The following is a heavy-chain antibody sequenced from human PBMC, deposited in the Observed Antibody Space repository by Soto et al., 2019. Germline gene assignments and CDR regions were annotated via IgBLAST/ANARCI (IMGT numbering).Heavy chain of an antibody. J-gene: IGHJ4*02. CDR3: AREGGGGVDC. CDR1: GGSISSRTSY. CDR2: IYYGGDS. D-gene: IGHD1-26*01. Sequence: QVQLQESGPGLVKPSQTLSLTCTVSGGSISSRTSYWSWIRQHPGKGLEWIGYIYYGGDSFYNPSLKSRVTIAIATSENHSSLKLNSVTAGDRAGSFWAREGGGGVDCWGQGTLVTVAS. V-gene: IGHV4-31*03.